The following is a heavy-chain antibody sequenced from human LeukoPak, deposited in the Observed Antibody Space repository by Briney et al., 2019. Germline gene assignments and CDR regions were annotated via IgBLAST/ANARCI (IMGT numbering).Heavy chain of an antibody. CDR1: GGSISRYY. V-gene: IGHV4-59*01. CDR3: ARIRPPDYYYSYYMDV. CDR2: TYYSGST. Sequence: SETLSLTCTVSGGSISRYYWSWIRQPPGKGLESIGYTYYSGSTNYNPSLKSRVTISVDTSKNQFSLKLSSVTAADPAVYYCARIRPPDYYYSYYMDVWGKGTTVTVSS. J-gene: IGHJ6*03.